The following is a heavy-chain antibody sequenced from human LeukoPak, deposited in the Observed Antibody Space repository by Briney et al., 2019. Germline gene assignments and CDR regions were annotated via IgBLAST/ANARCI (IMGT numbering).Heavy chain of an antibody. CDR1: GYTFTTYY. J-gene: IGHJ4*02. CDR3: ARDMTGKRGYFDY. V-gene: IGHV1-46*01. CDR2: INPNGGGT. D-gene: IGHD1-20*01. Sequence: ASVKVSCKASGYTFTTYYMHWVRQAPGQGLEWMGLINPNGGGTGYAQKFQGRVTMTRDTCTSTIYMELSSLKSEDTAVYYCARDMTGKRGYFDYWGQGTLVTVSS.